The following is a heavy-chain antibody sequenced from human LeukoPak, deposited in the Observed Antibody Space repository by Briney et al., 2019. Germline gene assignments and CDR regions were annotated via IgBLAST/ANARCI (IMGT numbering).Heavy chain of an antibody. CDR1: GYTFTSYD. CDR3: ARGNRLYSSSWYSLAFDI. V-gene: IGHV1-8*01. CDR2: TNPISGYT. D-gene: IGHD6-13*01. Sequence: GASVKASCKASGYTFTSYDINWVRQATGQGLEWMGWTNPISGYTGYAQKFQGRVTMTRNTSISTAYMELSSLRSEDTAVYYCARGNRLYSSSWYSLAFDIWGQGTMDTVSS. J-gene: IGHJ3*02.